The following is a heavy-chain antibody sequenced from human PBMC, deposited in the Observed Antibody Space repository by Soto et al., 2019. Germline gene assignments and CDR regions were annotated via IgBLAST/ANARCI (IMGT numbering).Heavy chain of an antibody. D-gene: IGHD3-10*01. J-gene: IGHJ4*02. V-gene: IGHV1-3*01. CDR3: AHSLGFDPGYFDY. CDR1: GYTFTSYA. CDR2: INAGNGNT. Sequence: ASVKVSCKASGYTFTSYAMHWVRQAPGQRLEWMGWINAGNGNTKYSQKFQGRLTITKDTSKNQVVLTMTNMDPVDTATYYCAHSLGFDPGYFDYWGQGTLVTVSS.